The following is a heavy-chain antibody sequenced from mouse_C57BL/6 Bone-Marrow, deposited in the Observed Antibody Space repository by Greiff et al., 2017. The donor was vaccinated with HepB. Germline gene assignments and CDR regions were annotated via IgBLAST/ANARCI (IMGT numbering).Heavy chain of an antibody. Sequence: QVQLQQSGAELARPGASVKLSCKASGYTFTSYGISWVKQRTGQGLEWIGEIYPRSGNTYYNEKFKGKATLTADKSSSTAYMELRSLTSEDSAVYFCAREYDGYYPYYYAMDYWGQGTSVTVSS. CDR3: AREYDGYYPYYYAMDY. D-gene: IGHD2-3*01. V-gene: IGHV1-81*01. CDR2: IYPRSGNT. J-gene: IGHJ4*01. CDR1: GYTFTSYG.